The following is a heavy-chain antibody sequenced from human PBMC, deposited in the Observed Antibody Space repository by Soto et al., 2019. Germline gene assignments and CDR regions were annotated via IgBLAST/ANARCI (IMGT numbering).Heavy chain of an antibody. CDR1: GFTFSSYA. CDR3: ARDSDPSDYSSSWYSPGYYYYYGMDV. D-gene: IGHD6-13*01. Sequence: GGSLRLSCAASGFTFSSYAMSWVRQAPGKGLEWVSAISGSGGSTYYADSVKGRFTISRDNSKNTLYLQMNSLRAEDTAVYYCARDSDPSDYSSSWYSPGYYYYYGMDVWGQGTTVTVSS. V-gene: IGHV3-23*01. CDR2: ISGSGGST. J-gene: IGHJ6*02.